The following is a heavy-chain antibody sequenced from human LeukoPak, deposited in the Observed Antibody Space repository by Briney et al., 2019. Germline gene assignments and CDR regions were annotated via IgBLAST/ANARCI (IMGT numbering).Heavy chain of an antibody. CDR3: ARDKAAAGTDNADY. Sequence: ASVKVSCKASGGTFSSYAISWVRQAPGQGLEWMGRIIPILGIANYAQKFQGRVTITADKSTSTAYMELSSLRSEDTAVYYCARDKAAAGTDNADYWGQGTLVTVSS. V-gene: IGHV1-69*04. D-gene: IGHD6-13*01. CDR2: IIPILGIA. CDR1: GGTFSSYA. J-gene: IGHJ4*02.